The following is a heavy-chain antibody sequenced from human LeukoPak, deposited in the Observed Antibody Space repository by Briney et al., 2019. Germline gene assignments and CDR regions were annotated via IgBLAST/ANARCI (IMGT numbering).Heavy chain of an antibody. CDR3: AKDPASNYYASGSYYPY. Sequence: GRSLRLSCAASGFTFSSYGMHWVGQTPGRGLEWVAVISFDGSNTYYADSVKGRFTISRDNSKNTLYLQMNSLRAEDTAVYYCAKDPASNYYASGSYYPYWGQGTLVTVSS. V-gene: IGHV3-30*18. D-gene: IGHD3-10*01. J-gene: IGHJ4*02. CDR2: ISFDGSNT. CDR1: GFTFSSYG.